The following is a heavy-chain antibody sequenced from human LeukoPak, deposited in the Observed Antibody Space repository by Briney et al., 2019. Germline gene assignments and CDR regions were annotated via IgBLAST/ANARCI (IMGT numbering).Heavy chain of an antibody. Sequence: GGSLRLSCAASGFTFSTYAMHWVRQAPGKGLEYVSAISSLGGSTYYAKSVKGRFTISRDNSKNTLYLQMGSLRAEDMALYYCAKARAAMIVGELDYWGQGTLVTVSS. D-gene: IGHD3-22*01. V-gene: IGHV3-64*01. CDR3: AKARAAMIVGELDY. CDR2: ISSLGGST. J-gene: IGHJ4*02. CDR1: GFTFSTYA.